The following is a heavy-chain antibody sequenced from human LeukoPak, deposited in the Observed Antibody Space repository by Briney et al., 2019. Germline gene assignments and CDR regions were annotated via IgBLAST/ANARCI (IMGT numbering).Heavy chain of an antibody. D-gene: IGHD3-22*01. V-gene: IGHV4-30-2*01. Sequence: SETLSLTCTVSGGSISSGGYYWSWIRQPPGKGLEWIGYIYHSGSTYYNPSLKSRVTISVDRSKNQFSLKLSSVTAADTAVYYCATTVIREYYYYMDVWGKGTTVTVSS. CDR1: GGSISSGGYY. J-gene: IGHJ6*03. CDR2: IYHSGST. CDR3: ATTVIREYYYYMDV.